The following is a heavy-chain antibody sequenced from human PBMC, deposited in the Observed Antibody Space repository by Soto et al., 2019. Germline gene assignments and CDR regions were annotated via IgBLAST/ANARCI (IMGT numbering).Heavy chain of an antibody. CDR3: AKSTTDNGYFDY. D-gene: IGHD1-1*01. J-gene: IGHJ4*02. CDR2: ISGSGGST. V-gene: IGHV3-23*01. Sequence: GGSLRLSCAASGFPFSSYAMSLVRQAPGKGLEWVSAISGSGGSTYYADSVKGRFTISRDNSKNTLCLQMNSLRAEDTAVYYCAKSTTDNGYFDYWGQGTLVTVSS. CDR1: GFPFSSYA.